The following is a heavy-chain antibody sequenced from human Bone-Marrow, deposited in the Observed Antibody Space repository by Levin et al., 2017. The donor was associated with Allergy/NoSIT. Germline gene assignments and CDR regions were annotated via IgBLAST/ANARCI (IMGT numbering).Heavy chain of an antibody. CDR2: IYYSGDT. Sequence: GSLRLSCTVSGASISSSSHYWGWIRKPPGKGLEWIGNIYYSGDTYYNPSLKSRVTISVDRSKNQFSLKVTSVTAADTAVYYCARAKAIAGRYFYYGMDVWGQGTTVTVSS. D-gene: IGHD6-19*01. V-gene: IGHV4-39*07. CDR1: GASISSSSHY. J-gene: IGHJ6*02. CDR3: ARAKAIAGRYFYYGMDV.